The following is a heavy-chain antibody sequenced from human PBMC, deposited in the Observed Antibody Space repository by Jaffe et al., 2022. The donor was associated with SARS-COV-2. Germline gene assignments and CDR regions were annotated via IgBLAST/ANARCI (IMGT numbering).Heavy chain of an antibody. V-gene: IGHV1-8*01. CDR3: ARGVGYGLQ. CDR2: MNPNSGNT. D-gene: IGHD1-26*01. Sequence: QVQLVQSGAEVKKPGASVKISCKASGYSFTSHDINWVRQATGQGLEWMGWMNPNSGNTGHAQKFQGRFTMTRDTSISTAYMELSSLTSDDTAVYYCARGVGYGLQWGQGTLVTVSS. J-gene: IGHJ4*02. CDR1: GYSFTSHD.